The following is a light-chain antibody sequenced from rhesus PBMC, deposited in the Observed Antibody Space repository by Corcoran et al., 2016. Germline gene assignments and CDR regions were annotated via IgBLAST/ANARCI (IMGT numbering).Light chain of an antibody. CDR1: QSVSSY. J-gene: IGKJ1*01. V-gene: IGKV3S9*01. CDR3: QQYNNWKT. CDR2: GAS. Sequence: EIVMTQSPATLSLSPGERATLSCRASQSVSSYVAWYQQKPEQAPRLLIYGASSRATGIPDRFLGRGSGTDFTISISSLEPEDVGVYYCQQYNNWKTFGQGTKVEIK.